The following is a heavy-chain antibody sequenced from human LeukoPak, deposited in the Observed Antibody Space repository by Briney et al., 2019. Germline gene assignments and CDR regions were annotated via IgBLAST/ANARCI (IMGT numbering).Heavy chain of an antibody. V-gene: IGHV3-48*04. Sequence: PGGSLRLSCAASGFTFSSYSMNWVRQAPGKGLEWVSYISSSSSTIYYADSVKGRFTISRDNAKNSLYLQMNSLRAEDTAVYHCARDPATYYYDSSGYPNKNYYYYYMDVWGKGTTVTVSS. D-gene: IGHD3-22*01. CDR1: GFTFSSYS. CDR3: ARDPATYYYDSSGYPNKNYYYYYMDV. J-gene: IGHJ6*03. CDR2: ISSSSSTI.